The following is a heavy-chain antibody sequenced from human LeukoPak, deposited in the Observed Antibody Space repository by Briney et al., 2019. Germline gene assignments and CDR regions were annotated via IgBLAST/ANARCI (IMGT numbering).Heavy chain of an antibody. D-gene: IGHD5-18*01. CDR1: GFTFSSYW. Sequence: GGSLRLSCAASGFTFSSYWMHWVRQAPGKGLVWVSRINTDGSSTTYADSVKGRFTISRDNAKNSLYLQMNSLRAEDTALYYCAKDSSTAMVLFDYWGQGTLVTVSS. CDR3: AKDSSTAMVLFDY. CDR2: INTDGSST. J-gene: IGHJ4*02. V-gene: IGHV3-74*01.